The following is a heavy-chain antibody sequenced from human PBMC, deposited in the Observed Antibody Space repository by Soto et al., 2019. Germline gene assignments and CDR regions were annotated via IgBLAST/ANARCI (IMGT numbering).Heavy chain of an antibody. J-gene: IGHJ4*02. CDR3: ARDGGLLWFGELYYFDY. CDR2: INPNSGGT. V-gene: IGHV1-2*04. D-gene: IGHD3-10*01. CDR1: GYTFTGYY. Sequence: KVSCKASGYTFTGYYMHWVRQAPGPGLEWMGWINPNSGGTNYAQKFQGWVTMTRDKSISTAYMELSRLRSDDTAVYYCARDGGLLWFGELYYFDYWGQGTLVTVSS.